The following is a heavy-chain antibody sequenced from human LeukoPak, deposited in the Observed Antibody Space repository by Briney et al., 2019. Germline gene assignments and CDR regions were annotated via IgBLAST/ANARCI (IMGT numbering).Heavy chain of an antibody. CDR1: GGTFSSAGKN. D-gene: IGHD1-7*01. CDR2: IYYSGST. J-gene: IGHJ6*03. Sequence: TLTLTCAASGGTFSSAGKNWVCLPQPPGKGLVWIVNIYYSGSTYSNPSLKSRVIILVDTSKNQFSLKLSSVTAADTAVYYCARARWNYENYYYDYYMDGWGKVATVS. CDR3: ARARWNYENYYYDYYMDG. V-gene: IGHV4-30-4*07.